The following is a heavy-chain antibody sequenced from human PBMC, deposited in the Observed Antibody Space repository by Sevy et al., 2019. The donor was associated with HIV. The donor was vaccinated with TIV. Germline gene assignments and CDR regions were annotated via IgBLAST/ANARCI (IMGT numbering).Heavy chain of an antibody. CDR2: ISGGGFGT. CDR3: VQEKGVTIINIIDS. J-gene: IGHJ4*02. CDR1: TFTFSNYA. V-gene: IGHV3-23*01. Sequence: GGSLRLSCSASTFTFSNYAMTWVRQAPGKGLEWVSSISGGGFGTSYADSVKGRFTISRDNSNNTLYLQMNNLRVEDTAIYYCVQEKGVTIINIIDSWGQGTRVTVSS. D-gene: IGHD3-10*01.